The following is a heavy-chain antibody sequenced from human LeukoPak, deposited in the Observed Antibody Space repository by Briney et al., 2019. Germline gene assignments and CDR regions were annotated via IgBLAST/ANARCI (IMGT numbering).Heavy chain of an antibody. CDR2: MNPNSGNT. Sequence: ASVKVSCKASGYTFTSYDINWLRQATGQGLEWMGWMNPNSGNTGYAQKFQGRVTMTRNTSISTAYMELSSLRSEDTAAYYCARGRFYDFWSGYYAGNWFDPWGQGTLVTVSS. V-gene: IGHV1-8*01. D-gene: IGHD3-3*01. CDR3: ARGRFYDFWSGYYAGNWFDP. CDR1: GYTFTSYD. J-gene: IGHJ5*02.